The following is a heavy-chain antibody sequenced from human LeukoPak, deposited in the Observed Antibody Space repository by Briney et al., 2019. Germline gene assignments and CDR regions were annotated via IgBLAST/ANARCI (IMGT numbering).Heavy chain of an antibody. D-gene: IGHD6-19*01. Sequence: ASVKVSCKASGYTFTSYYMHWVRQAPGQGLEWMGIINPSGGSTSYAQKFQGRVTMTRDTSTSTVYMELSSLRSEDTAVYYCARVVAVAGTWGYFDYWGQGTLVTVSS. CDR1: GYTFTSYY. CDR3: ARVVAVAGTWGYFDY. CDR2: INPSGGST. V-gene: IGHV1-46*01. J-gene: IGHJ4*02.